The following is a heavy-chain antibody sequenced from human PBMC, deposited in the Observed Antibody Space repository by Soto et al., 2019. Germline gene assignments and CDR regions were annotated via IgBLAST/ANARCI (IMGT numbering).Heavy chain of an antibody. V-gene: IGHV3-73*01. CDR2: IRSKANSYAT. CDR3: TSFDYSESTNFDY. Sequence: GGSLRLSCAASGFTFSGSAMHWVRQASGKGLEWVGRIRSKANSYATSYAASVKGRFTISRDDSKNTAYLQMNSLKTEDTAVYYCTSFDYSESTNFDYWGQGTLVTVSS. J-gene: IGHJ4*02. CDR1: GFTFSGSA. D-gene: IGHD1-26*01.